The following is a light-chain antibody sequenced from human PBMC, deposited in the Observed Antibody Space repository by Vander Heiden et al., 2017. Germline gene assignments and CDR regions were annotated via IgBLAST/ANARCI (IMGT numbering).Light chain of an antibody. V-gene: IGKV1-5*03. J-gene: IGKJ4*01. Sequence: DIQLTHSPSTLSASVGDKVTITCRTSQSISSWLAWYQQKPGKAPKLVLYKGSSLESGVPSRFSGSGSGTEFTLTISSLQPDDFATYYCQQYDAYPLTFGGGTKVEIK. CDR3: QQYDAYPLT. CDR2: KGS. CDR1: QSISSW.